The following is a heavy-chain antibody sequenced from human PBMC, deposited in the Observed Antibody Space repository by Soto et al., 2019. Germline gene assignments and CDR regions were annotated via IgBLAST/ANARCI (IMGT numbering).Heavy chain of an antibody. CDR2: IKSKTDGGTV. CDR1: GVALSNVW. D-gene: IGHD5-18*01. CDR3: SHGYYQYFES. V-gene: IGHV3-15*07. J-gene: IGHJ4*02. Sequence: GVALSNVWMNWVRQAPGKGPEWVGRIKSKTDGGTVEYAAPVKDRFTISRDDSENTLYLQMNSLKTEDTAVYYCSHGYYQYFESWGQGTLVTVSS.